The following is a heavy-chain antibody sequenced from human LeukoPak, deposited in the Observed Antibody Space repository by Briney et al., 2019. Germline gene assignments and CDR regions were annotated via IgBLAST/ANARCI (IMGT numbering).Heavy chain of an antibody. J-gene: IGHJ3*02. CDR2: ISSSSSYI. V-gene: IGHV3-21*01. CDR3: ARDKSSSPLDAFDI. D-gene: IGHD6-13*01. Sequence: PGGSLRPSCAASGFTFSSYAMNWVRQAPGKGLEWVSSISSSSSYIYYADSVKGRFTISRDNAKNSLYLQMNSLRAEDTAVYYCARDKSSSPLDAFDIWGQGTMVTVSS. CDR1: GFTFSSYA.